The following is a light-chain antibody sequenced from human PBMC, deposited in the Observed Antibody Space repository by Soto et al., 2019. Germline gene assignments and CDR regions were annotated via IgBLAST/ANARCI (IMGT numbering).Light chain of an antibody. Sequence: QSVLTQPASVSGSPGQSITISCTGTSSDVGAYNSVSWYQQHPGKAPKLMIYEVNNRPSGVSNRFSGSKSGNTASLTISGLQDEDEADYYCSSFTTTSTYVFGPGTKVTVL. V-gene: IGLV2-14*01. J-gene: IGLJ1*01. CDR1: SSDVGAYNS. CDR3: SSFTTTSTYV. CDR2: EVN.